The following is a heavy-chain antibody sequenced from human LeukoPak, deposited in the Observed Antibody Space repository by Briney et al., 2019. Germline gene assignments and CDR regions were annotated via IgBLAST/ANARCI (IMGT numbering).Heavy chain of an antibody. J-gene: IGHJ6*03. CDR2: IWYDGSNK. CDR1: GFTFSTYG. Sequence: HPGGSLRLSRAASGFTFSTYGMYWVRQAPGKGLDWVAVIWYDGSNKYYADSVKGRFTISRDNSKNTLYLQMNSLRAEDTAVYYCAKDSNPAGYYYMDVWGKGTTVTVSS. D-gene: IGHD1-14*01. V-gene: IGHV3-33*06. CDR3: AKDSNPAGYYYMDV.